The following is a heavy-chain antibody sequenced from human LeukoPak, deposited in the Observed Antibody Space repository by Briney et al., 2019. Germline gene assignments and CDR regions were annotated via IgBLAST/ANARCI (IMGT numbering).Heavy chain of an antibody. V-gene: IGHV3-21*01. CDR1: GFTFSSYS. Sequence: GGSVRLSCAASGFTFSSYSMNWVRQAPGKGLEWVSSISSSSSYIYYADSVKGRFTISRDNAKNSLYLQMNSLRAEDTAVYYCARHFRVVVAANFDYWGQGTLVTVSS. CDR3: ARHFRVVVAANFDY. J-gene: IGHJ4*02. CDR2: ISSSSSYI. D-gene: IGHD2-15*01.